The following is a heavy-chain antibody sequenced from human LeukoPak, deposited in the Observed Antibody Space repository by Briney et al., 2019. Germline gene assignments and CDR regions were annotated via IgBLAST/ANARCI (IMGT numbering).Heavy chain of an antibody. V-gene: IGHV4-61*02. J-gene: IGHJ4*02. Sequence: DPSQTLSLTCTVSGGSISSGSYYWSWIRQPAGKGLEWIGRIYTSGSTNYNPSPKSRVTISVDTSKNQFSLKLSSVTAADTAVYYCARDNGDGYFDYWGQGTLVTVSS. CDR3: ARDNGDGYFDY. D-gene: IGHD4-17*01. CDR2: IYTSGST. CDR1: GGSISSGSYY.